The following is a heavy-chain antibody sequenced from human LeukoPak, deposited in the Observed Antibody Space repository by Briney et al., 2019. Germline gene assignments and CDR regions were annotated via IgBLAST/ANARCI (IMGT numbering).Heavy chain of an antibody. CDR1: GGTFSSYA. CDR3: ARVAEGDTAAY. D-gene: IGHD5-18*01. Sequence: GASVKVSCKASGGTFSSYAISWVRQAPGQGLEWMGRIIPILGIANYAQKFQGRVTITADKSTSTAYMELSSLRSEDTAVYYCARVAEGDTAAYWGPGTLVTVSS. J-gene: IGHJ4*02. V-gene: IGHV1-69*04. CDR2: IIPILGIA.